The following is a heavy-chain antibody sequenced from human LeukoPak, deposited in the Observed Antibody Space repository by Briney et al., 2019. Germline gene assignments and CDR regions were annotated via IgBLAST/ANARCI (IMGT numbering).Heavy chain of an antibody. V-gene: IGHV4-61*02. J-gene: IGHJ3*02. Sequence: PSQTPSLTCTVSGGSISSGSYYWSWIRQPAGKGLEWIGRIYTSGSTNYNPSLKSRVTISVDTSKNQFSLKLSSVTAADTAVYYCARGRETQDAFDIWGKGTMVTVSS. CDR3: ARGRETQDAFDI. CDR1: GGSISSGSYY. D-gene: IGHD1-26*01. CDR2: IYTSGST.